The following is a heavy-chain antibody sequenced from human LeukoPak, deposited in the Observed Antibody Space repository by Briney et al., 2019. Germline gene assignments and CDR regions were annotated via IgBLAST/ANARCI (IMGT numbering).Heavy chain of an antibody. D-gene: IGHD6-13*01. CDR2: ISYDGSNK. CDR3: AKDAAAGTRPYYSDY. CDR1: GFTFSSYG. J-gene: IGHJ4*02. V-gene: IGHV3-30*18. Sequence: GGSPRLSCAASGFTFSSYGMHWVRQAPGKGLEWVAVISYDGSNKYYADSVKGRFTISRDNSKNTLYLQMNSLRAEDTAVYYCAKDAAAGTRPYYSDYWGQGTLVTVSS.